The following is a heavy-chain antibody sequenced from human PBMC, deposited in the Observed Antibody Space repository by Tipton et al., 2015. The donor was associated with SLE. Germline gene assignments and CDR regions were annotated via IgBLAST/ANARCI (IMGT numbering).Heavy chain of an antibody. CDR2: IYSSGST. V-gene: IGHV4-34*01. D-gene: IGHD1-7*01. J-gene: IGHJ1*01. Sequence: TLSLTCAVYGGSFSGYYWSWIRQPPGKGLEWIGYIYSSGSTNYNPSLKSRVTISADTSKNQFSLKLTSVTAADTAVYYCARGVTGTVAEHWGQGTLVTVSS. CDR1: GGSFSGYY. CDR3: ARGVTGTVAEH.